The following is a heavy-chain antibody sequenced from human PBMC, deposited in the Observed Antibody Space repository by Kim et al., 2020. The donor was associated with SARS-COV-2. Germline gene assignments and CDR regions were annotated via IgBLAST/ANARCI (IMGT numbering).Heavy chain of an antibody. CDR1: GFTFSSYG. J-gene: IGHJ4*02. CDR3: AKELTSEGAIDY. D-gene: IGHD1-26*01. V-gene: IGHV3-30*18. CDR2: ISYDGSNK. Sequence: GGSLRLSCAASGFTFSSYGMHWVRQAPGKGLEWVAVISYDGSNKYYADSVKGRFTISRDNSKNTLYLQMNSLRAEDTAVYYCAKELTSEGAIDYWGQGTLVTVSS.